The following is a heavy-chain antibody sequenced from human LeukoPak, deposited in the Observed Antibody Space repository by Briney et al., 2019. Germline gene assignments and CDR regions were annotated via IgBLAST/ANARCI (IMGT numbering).Heavy chain of an antibody. CDR2: IRYDGSNK. V-gene: IGHV3-30*02. CDR3: ARDLDSSGYTDY. D-gene: IGHD3-22*01. CDR1: GFTFSSYG. J-gene: IGHJ4*02. Sequence: PGGSLRLSCAASGFTFSSYGMHWVRQAPGKGLEWVAFIRYDGSNKYYADSVKGRFTISRDNSKNTLYLQMNSLRAEDTAVYYCARDLDSSGYTDYWGQGTLVTVSS.